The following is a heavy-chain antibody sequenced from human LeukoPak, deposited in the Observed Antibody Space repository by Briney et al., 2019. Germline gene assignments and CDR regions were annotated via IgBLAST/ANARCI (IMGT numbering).Heavy chain of an antibody. CDR2: ITGRGENI. V-gene: IGHV3-23*01. CDR3: AKDYGPLSSY. J-gene: IGHJ4*02. D-gene: IGHD4-17*01. CDR1: GFTFSSYG. Sequence: GGSLRLSCTASGFTFSSYGMNWVRQAPGKGLEWVSGITGRGENIYYAGSVKGRFTISRDNSKNTLYLQMNSLRAEDTAVYYCAKDYGPLSSYWGQGTLVTVSS.